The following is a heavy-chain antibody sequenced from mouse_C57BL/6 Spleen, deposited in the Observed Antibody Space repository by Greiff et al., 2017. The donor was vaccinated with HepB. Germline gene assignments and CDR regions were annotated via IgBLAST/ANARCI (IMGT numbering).Heavy chain of an antibody. CDR1: GYTFTDYN. CDR2: INPNNGGT. J-gene: IGHJ3*01. Sequence: VQLKQSGPELVKPGASVKIPCKASGYTFTDYNMDWVKQSHGKSLEWIGDINPNNGGTIYNQKFKGKATLTVDKSSSTAYMELRSLTSEDTAVYYCARGAIYYDSTVLFAYWGQGTLVTVSA. CDR3: ARGAIYYDSTVLFAY. V-gene: IGHV1-18*01. D-gene: IGHD2-4*01.